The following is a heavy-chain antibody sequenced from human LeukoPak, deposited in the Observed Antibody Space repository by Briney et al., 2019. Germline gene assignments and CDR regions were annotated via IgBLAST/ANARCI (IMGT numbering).Heavy chain of an antibody. Sequence: ASVKVSCKASGYTFTGYYMHWVRQAPGQGLEWMGWINPNSGGTNYAQKFQGRVTMTRDTSISTAHMELSRLRSDDTAVYYCARDSGIQRPVDYWGQGTLVTVSS. CDR1: GYTFTGYY. CDR3: ARDSGIQRPVDY. V-gene: IGHV1-2*02. D-gene: IGHD5-18*01. CDR2: INPNSGGT. J-gene: IGHJ4*02.